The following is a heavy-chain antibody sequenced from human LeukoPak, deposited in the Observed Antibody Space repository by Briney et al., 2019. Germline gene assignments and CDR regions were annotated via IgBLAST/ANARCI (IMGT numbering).Heavy chain of an antibody. CDR3: AKVRHIVVVTALDAFDI. CDR1: GFTFSDFT. V-gene: IGHV3-23*01. CDR2: ISGSGGTT. Sequence: GGSLRLSCAASGFTFSDFTMSWVRQAPGEGLEWVSGISGSGGTTYYTDSVKGRFTISRDNSKNTLYLQMNSLRAEDTAVYYCAKVRHIVVVTALDAFDIWGQGTMVTVSS. J-gene: IGHJ3*02. D-gene: IGHD2-21*02.